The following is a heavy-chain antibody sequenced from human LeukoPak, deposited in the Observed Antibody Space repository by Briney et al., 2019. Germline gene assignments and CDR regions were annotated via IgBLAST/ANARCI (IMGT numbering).Heavy chain of an antibody. V-gene: IGHV3-33*06. J-gene: IGHJ4*02. CDR3: AKDLES. CDR1: GFTFSSYG. Sequence: GGSLRLSCAASGFTFSSYGMHWVRQAPGKGLEWVAAIWYDGSNKYYADSVKGRFTISRDNSKNTLYLQMNSLRAEDTAVYYCAKDLESWGQGTLVTVSS. CDR2: IWYDGSNK.